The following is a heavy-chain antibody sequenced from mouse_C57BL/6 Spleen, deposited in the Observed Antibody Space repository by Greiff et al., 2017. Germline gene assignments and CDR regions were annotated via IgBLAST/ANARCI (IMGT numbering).Heavy chain of an antibody. D-gene: IGHD1-1*01. V-gene: IGHV1-82*01. Sequence: VKLMESGPELVKPGASVKISCKASGYAFSSSWMNWVKQRPGKGLEWIGRIYPGDGDTNYNGKFKGKATLTADKSSSTAYMQLSSLTSEDSAVYFCARAGTVRDFDYWGQGTTLTVSS. CDR3: ARAGTVRDFDY. CDR1: GYAFSSSW. J-gene: IGHJ2*01. CDR2: IYPGDGDT.